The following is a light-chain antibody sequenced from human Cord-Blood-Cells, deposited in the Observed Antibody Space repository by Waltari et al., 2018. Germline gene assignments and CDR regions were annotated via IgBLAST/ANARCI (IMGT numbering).Light chain of an antibody. CDR2: DKN. CDR3: GTWDSSLSAVV. Sequence: QSVLTQPPSVSAAPGQKVTISCSGSSSNIGNNYVSWYQQLPVTAPKRLIYDKNKRPSGIPDRFSGSKSGTSATLGITGLQTGDEADYYCGTWDSSLSAVVFGGGTKLTVL. J-gene: IGLJ2*01. CDR1: SSNIGNNY. V-gene: IGLV1-51*01.